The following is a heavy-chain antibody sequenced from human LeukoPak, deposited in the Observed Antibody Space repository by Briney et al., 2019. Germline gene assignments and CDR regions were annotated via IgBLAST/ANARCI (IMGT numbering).Heavy chain of an antibody. J-gene: IGHJ4*02. CDR3: ARVRTIAAVGPDFDY. V-gene: IGHV1-46*01. CDR1: GYTFTSYY. Sequence: ASVKVSCKASGYTFTSYYMHWVRQAPGQELEWMGIVTTSGGSTSYAQNFQGRVTMTRDTSTSTVYMELTSLGSEDTAVYYCARVRTIAAVGPDFDYWGQGTLVTVSS. CDR2: VTTSGGST. D-gene: IGHD6-13*01.